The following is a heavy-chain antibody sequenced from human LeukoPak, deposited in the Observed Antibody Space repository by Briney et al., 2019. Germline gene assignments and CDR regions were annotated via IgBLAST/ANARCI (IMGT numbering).Heavy chain of an antibody. CDR1: GFTFNSYG. D-gene: IGHD2-2*01. CDR3: ARDYCRTTSCLES. J-gene: IGHJ4*02. V-gene: IGHV3-33*01. CDR2: IWPDGSNK. Sequence: GRSLRLSCAASGFTFNSYGMFWVRQAPGKGLEWVAFIWPDGSNKLHGDSVKGRFTISRDNSKNTVYLQMNSLRAEDTAVYYCARDYCRTTSCLESWGQGTLVTVSS.